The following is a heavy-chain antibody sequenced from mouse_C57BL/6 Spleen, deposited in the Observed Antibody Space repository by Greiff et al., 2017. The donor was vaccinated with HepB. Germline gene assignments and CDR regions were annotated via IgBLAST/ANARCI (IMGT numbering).Heavy chain of an antibody. D-gene: IGHD4-1*01. CDR1: GYTFTDYY. J-gene: IGHJ2*01. CDR2: INPNNGGT. V-gene: IGHV1-26*01. CDR3: ARAGKNLYFDY. Sequence: EVQLQQSGPELVKPGASVKISCKASGYTFTDYYMNWVKQSHGKSLEWIGDINPNNGGTSYNQKFKGKATLTVDKSSSTAYMELRSLTSEDSAVYYCARAGKNLYFDYWGQGTTLTVSS.